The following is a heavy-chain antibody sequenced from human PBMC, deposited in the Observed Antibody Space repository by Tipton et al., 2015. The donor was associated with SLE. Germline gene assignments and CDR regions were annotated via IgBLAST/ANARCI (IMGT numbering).Heavy chain of an antibody. J-gene: IGHJ4*02. CDR2: IYHSGST. CDR1: AGPFSGYY. Sequence: TLSLTCTVYAGPFSGYYWSWIRQPPGKGLEWIGSIYHSGSTYYNPSLKSRVTISVDTSKNQFSLKLSSVTAADTAVYYCASPRTGYSNYVFDYWGQGTLVTVSS. D-gene: IGHD4-11*01. CDR3: ASPRTGYSNYVFDY. V-gene: IGHV4-38-2*02.